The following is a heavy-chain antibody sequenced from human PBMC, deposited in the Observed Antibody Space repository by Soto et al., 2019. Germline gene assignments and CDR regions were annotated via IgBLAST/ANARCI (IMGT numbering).Heavy chain of an antibody. V-gene: IGHV4-31*03. D-gene: IGHD4-17*01. J-gene: IGHJ5*02. Sequence: ASETLSLTCTVSGGSIRTGGYYWSWIRQHPGKGLEWLGYIYYTGRTYYNPSLKNRLTMSVDMSKSQFSLKLTSLTAADTAVYYCAKDPSPQPTTVVTPGWFDPWGQGILVTAPQ. CDR1: GGSIRTGGYY. CDR3: AKDPSPQPTTVVTPGWFDP. CDR2: IYYTGRT.